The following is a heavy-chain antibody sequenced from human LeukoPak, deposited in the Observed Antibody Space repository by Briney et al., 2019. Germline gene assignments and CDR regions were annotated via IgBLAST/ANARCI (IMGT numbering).Heavy chain of an antibody. CDR2: IWYDGSNK. Sequence: GGSLRLSCAASAFTFSSYCMHWDSQAPGKGLEWVAVIWYDGSNKYYADSVKGRFTISRDNSKNTLYLQMNSLRAEDTAVYYCARDLYYDNNGMDVWGQGTTVTVSS. V-gene: IGHV3-33*01. CDR3: ARDLYYDNNGMDV. J-gene: IGHJ6*02. CDR1: AFTFSSYC. D-gene: IGHD3-22*01.